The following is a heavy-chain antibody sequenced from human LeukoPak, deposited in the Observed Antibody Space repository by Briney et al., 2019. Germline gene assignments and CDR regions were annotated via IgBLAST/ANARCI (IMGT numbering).Heavy chain of an antibody. CDR2: IYTSGST. Sequence: SETLSLTCTVSGGSISTYYWSWIRQPPGKGLEWIVYIYTSGSTDYNPSLKSRVTISLDTSNNQFSLNLNSVTAADTAVYYCARSRGRKVTPFDYWGQGIRVTVSS. J-gene: IGHJ4*02. CDR1: GGSISTYY. CDR3: ARSRGRKVTPFDY. D-gene: IGHD3-10*01. V-gene: IGHV4-4*09.